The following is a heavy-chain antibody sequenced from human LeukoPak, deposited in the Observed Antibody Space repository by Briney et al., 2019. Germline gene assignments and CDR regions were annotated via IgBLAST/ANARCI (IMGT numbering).Heavy chain of an antibody. CDR2: INHSGST. CDR3: ARYGKGMRGYSYGPRFFDY. Sequence: PSETLSLTCAVYGGSFSGYYWSWIRQPPGKGLEWIGEINHSGSTNYNPSLKSRVTISVDTSKNQFSLKLSSVTAADTAVYYCARYGKGMRGYSYGPRFFDYWGQEPWSPSPQ. J-gene: IGHJ5*01. D-gene: IGHD5-18*01. CDR1: GGSFSGYY. V-gene: IGHV4-34*01.